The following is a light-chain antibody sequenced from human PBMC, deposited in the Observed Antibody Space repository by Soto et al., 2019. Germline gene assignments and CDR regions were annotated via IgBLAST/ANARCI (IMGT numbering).Light chain of an antibody. J-gene: IGKJ3*01. CDR3: QEYGVPPRT. V-gene: IGKV3-20*01. CDR2: VAS. Sequence: ATLSVYTGERVTLSCRSSQSVSSDLAWYQQKPGQALRLLIYVASSRATGIPDRFSGSGSGIDFTITSIRLEPEDFALYYCQEYGVPPRTFGHVTNVDIK. CDR1: QSVSSD.